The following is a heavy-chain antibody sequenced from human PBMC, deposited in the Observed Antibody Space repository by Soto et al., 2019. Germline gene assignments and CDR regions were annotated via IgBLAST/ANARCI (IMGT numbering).Heavy chain of an antibody. CDR1: GFTFSSYS. CDR2: ISSSSSYI. Sequence: EVQLVESGGGLVKPGGSLRLSCPVSGFTFSSYSMNWVRQAPGKGLEWVSSISSSSSYIYYADSVKGRFTISRDNAKNSLYLQMSSLGAEDTAVYYCARKRGPTDCYFVMEVWGQGSRVTVAS. D-gene: IGHD4-4*01. CDR3: ARKRGPTDCYFVMEV. V-gene: IGHV3-21*06. J-gene: IGHJ6*02.